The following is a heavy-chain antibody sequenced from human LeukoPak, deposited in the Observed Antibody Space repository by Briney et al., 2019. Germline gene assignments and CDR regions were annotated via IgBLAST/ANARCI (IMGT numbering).Heavy chain of an antibody. Sequence: SQTLSLTCSVSGASISSGDFYCSWIRQPPGKGLEWIGNIYYSGNTYDNPSLKSRTTMSVDTSKNQCYLKLSSVTAADTALYYCARYDYGSGLGRGLGGMDVWGQGTTVTVSS. J-gene: IGHJ6*02. CDR1: GASISSGDFY. V-gene: IGHV4-30-4*01. CDR3: ARYDYGSGLGRGLGGMDV. CDR2: IYYSGNT. D-gene: IGHD3-10*01.